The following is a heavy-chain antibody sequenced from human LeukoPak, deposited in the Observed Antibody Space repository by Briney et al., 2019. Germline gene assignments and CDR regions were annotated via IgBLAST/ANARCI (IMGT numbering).Heavy chain of an antibody. D-gene: IGHD3-16*01. CDR2: INPNSGGT. CDR3: ARDLGEYYFDY. J-gene: IGHJ4*02. Sequence: AASVKVSCKASGYTFTSYYMHWVRQAPGQGLEWMGWINPNSGGTNYAQKFQGRVTMTRDTSISTAYMELSRLRSNDTAVYYCARDLGEYYFDYWGQGTLVTVSS. V-gene: IGHV1-2*02. CDR1: GYTFTSYY.